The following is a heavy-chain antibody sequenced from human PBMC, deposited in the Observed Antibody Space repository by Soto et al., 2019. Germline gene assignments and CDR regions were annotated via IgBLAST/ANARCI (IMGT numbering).Heavy chain of an antibody. D-gene: IGHD4-17*01. CDR3: ALSHTVTTDY. CDR2: INSDGSST. CDR1: GLTFSSYW. J-gene: IGHJ4*02. Sequence: EVQLVESGGGLVQPGGSLRLSCAASGLTFSSYWMHWVRQAPGKGLVWVSRINSDGSSTRYADSVKGRFTISRDNAKNTLYLQMNSLSAEDTAVYYCALSHTVTTDYWGQGTRVTVSS. V-gene: IGHV3-74*01.